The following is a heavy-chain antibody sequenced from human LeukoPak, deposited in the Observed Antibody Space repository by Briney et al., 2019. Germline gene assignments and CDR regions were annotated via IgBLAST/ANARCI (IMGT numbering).Heavy chain of an antibody. J-gene: IGHJ4*02. V-gene: IGHV4-34*01. CDR1: GGSFSGYY. D-gene: IGHD6-19*01. CDR3: ASRLYGYTSGWYDY. Sequence: SETLSLTCAVYGGSFSGYYWSWLRQPPGKGLEWIGEINHSGSTNYNPSLKSRVTISVDTSKNQFSLKVSSVTAGDTAAYYCASRLYGYTSGWYDYWGQGSLVTVSS. CDR2: INHSGST.